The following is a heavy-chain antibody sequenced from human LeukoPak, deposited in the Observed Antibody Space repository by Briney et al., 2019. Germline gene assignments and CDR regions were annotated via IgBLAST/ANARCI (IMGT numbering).Heavy chain of an antibody. D-gene: IGHD5-24*01. J-gene: IGHJ4*02. Sequence: PSQTLSLTCTVSGGSISSGSYYWSWIRQPAGKGLEWIGRIYTSGSTNYNPSLRSRLSVSLDRSKTQVSLRLRSVTAADTALYYCARGDGYNYYWGQGTLVTVSS. CDR2: IYTSGST. CDR3: ARGDGYNYY. V-gene: IGHV4-61*02. CDR1: GGSISSGSYY.